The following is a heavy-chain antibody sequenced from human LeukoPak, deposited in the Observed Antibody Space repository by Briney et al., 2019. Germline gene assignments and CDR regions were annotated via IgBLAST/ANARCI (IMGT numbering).Heavy chain of an antibody. J-gene: IGHJ4*02. CDR3: ARHGGQDGDPFDY. V-gene: IGHV4-38-2*01. CDR1: DYSISSGYY. Sequence: TSETLSLTCAVSDYSISSGYYWGWIRQPPGQGLEWIGSIYHTGSTYYKPSLRSRVTISVDTSWNRFSLRLTSVTAADTAVYYCARHGGQDGDPFDYWGQGTLVAVSS. D-gene: IGHD4-17*01. CDR2: IYHTGST.